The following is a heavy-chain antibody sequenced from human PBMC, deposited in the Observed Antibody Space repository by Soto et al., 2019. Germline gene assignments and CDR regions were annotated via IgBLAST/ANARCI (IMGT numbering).Heavy chain of an antibody. CDR3: AKRRGGTYLVDH. D-gene: IGHD1-26*01. V-gene: IGHV4-31*03. CDR2: MYYSGSP. CDR1: AGSINSGAYY. J-gene: IGHJ4*02. Sequence: SETLSLTCTVSAGSINSGAYYWSWICQHPGQGLEWIGYMYYSGSPYDNPSLRSRVTISVDTSKNQFSLKLGSVTAEDTALYYCAKRRGGTYLVDHWGQGTLVTVSS.